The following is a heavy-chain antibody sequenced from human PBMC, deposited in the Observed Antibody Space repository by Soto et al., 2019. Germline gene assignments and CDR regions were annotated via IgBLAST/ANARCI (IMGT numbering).Heavy chain of an antibody. D-gene: IGHD1-26*01. Sequence: QVQFVQSGAEVKKPGASVKVSCRASGFTFTLYSMHWVRQAPGQRLEWMGWINGGSGKTKYSQKFQGRVTIARDTSASTAYMEVSSLRSEDTAVHYCARHSGNYQDAFDIWGQGTIVTVSS. CDR3: ARHSGNYQDAFDI. V-gene: IGHV1-3*01. J-gene: IGHJ3*02. CDR2: INGGSGKT. CDR1: GFTFTLYS.